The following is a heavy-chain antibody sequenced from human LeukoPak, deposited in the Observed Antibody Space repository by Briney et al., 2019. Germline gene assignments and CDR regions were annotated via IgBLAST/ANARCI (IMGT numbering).Heavy chain of an antibody. D-gene: IGHD1-1*01. Sequence: GGSLRLSCAVSGFTFSNFWMSWVRQAPGRGLEWVANIQPEGNEEYHVESVKGRLTISRDNTKNLLFMQMNALRVEDTAVYYCARGDDFSGDHWGQGTLVTVSS. CDR3: ARGDDFSGDH. CDR1: GFTFSNFW. CDR2: IQPEGNEE. V-gene: IGHV3-7*04. J-gene: IGHJ4*02.